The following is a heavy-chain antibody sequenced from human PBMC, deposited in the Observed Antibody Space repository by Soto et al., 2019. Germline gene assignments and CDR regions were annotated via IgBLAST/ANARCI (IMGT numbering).Heavy chain of an antibody. CDR2: INAGNGNT. D-gene: IGHD6-19*01. CDR3: ARVEVAGPNAFDI. J-gene: IGHJ3*02. Sequence: ASVKVSCKASGYTFTSYAMHWVRQAPGQRLEWMGWINAGNGNTKYSQKFQGRVTITRDTSASTAYMELSSLRSEDTAVYCCARVEVAGPNAFDIWGQGTMVTVSS. CDR1: GYTFTSYA. V-gene: IGHV1-3*01.